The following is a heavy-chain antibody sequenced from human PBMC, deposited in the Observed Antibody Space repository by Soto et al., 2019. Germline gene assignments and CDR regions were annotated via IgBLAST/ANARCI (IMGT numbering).Heavy chain of an antibody. CDR2: ISWNSGSI. D-gene: IGHD2-2*01. CDR3: AKGLGDCSSNTCYENYFHYMDV. CDR1: GFTFGDYA. Sequence: SGGSLRLSCAASGFTFGDYAMHWVRQAPGKGLEWVSGISWNSGSINYADSVKGRFTISRDNAKNSLSLQMSSLRAEDTALYYCAKGLGDCSSNTCYENYFHYMDVWGRGTTVTVSS. J-gene: IGHJ6*03. V-gene: IGHV3-9*01.